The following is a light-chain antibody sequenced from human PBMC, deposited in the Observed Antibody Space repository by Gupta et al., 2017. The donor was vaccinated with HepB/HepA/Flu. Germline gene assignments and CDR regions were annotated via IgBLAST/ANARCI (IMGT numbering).Light chain of an antibody. Sequence: AIQMTQSPSSLSASVGDRVTITCRASQDIGNGLGWYQQKIGRAPKLLIYGASSLQSGVPSRFSGSGSGTDFTLTIISLQPEDFATYHCLQDDNYPLTFGAGTKVDIK. CDR3: LQDDNYPLT. CDR1: QDIGNG. V-gene: IGKV1-6*01. CDR2: GAS. J-gene: IGKJ3*01.